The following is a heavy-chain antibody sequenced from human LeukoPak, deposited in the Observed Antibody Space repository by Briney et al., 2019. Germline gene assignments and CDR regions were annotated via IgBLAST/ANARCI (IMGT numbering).Heavy chain of an antibody. CDR3: ERDGSGVYSFDY. D-gene: IGHD2-15*01. CDR2: ISSSGSTI. J-gene: IGHJ4*02. Sequence: PGGSLRLSCAASGFTFSSYEMNWVRQAPGKGLAWVSYISSSGSTIYYADSVKGRFTISRDNAKNSLYLQMNSLRAEATAVYYCERDGSGVYSFDYWGQGTLVTVSS. V-gene: IGHV3-48*03. CDR1: GFTFSSYE.